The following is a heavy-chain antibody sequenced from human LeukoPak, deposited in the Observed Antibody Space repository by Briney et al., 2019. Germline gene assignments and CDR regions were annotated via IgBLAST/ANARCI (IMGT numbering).Heavy chain of an antibody. D-gene: IGHD5-18*01. CDR2: IYPGDSDT. V-gene: IGHV5-51*01. CDR1: GCSFTSYW. CDR3: ARGAAMVPRAFDI. J-gene: IGHJ3*02. Sequence: NSGESLKISCKGSGCSFTSYWIGWVRQMPGKGLEWMGIIYPGDSDTRYSPSFQGQVTISADKSISTAYLQWSSLKASDTAMYYCARGAAMVPRAFDIWGQGTMVTVSS.